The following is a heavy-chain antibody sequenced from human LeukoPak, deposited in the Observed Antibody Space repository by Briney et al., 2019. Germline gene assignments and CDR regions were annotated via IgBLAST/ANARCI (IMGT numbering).Heavy chain of an antibody. CDR2: IYYSGST. J-gene: IGHJ4*02. CDR3: ARHAGSAWDFGY. Sequence: PSETLSLTCTVPGGSISSYYWNWIRQPPGKGLEWIGYIYYSGSTNYNPSLKSRVTISVDTSKNQFSLRLSSVTAADTAVYYCARHAGSAWDFGYWGQGTLVTVSS. CDR1: GGSISSYY. D-gene: IGHD6-19*01. V-gene: IGHV4-59*08.